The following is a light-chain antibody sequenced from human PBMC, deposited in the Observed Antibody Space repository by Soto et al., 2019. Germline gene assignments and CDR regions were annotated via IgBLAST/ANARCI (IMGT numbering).Light chain of an antibody. CDR2: DVN. CDR3: CSYTSSSTRV. V-gene: IGLV2-11*01. J-gene: IGLJ2*01. Sequence: QSVLTQPRSVSGSPGQSVTLSCTGTSSDVGGYHYVSWYQHHPGKAPKIIIYDVNKRPSGVPDRFSGSKSGNTASLTISGLQTEDEADYYCCSYTSSSTRVFGGGTKVTVL. CDR1: SSDVGGYHY.